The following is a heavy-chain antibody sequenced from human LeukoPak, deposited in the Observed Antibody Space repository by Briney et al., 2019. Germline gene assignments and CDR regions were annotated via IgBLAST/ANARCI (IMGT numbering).Heavy chain of an antibody. CDR3: ARGRGSGWYLH. CDR1: GGSFSGYY. CDR2: INHSGST. J-gene: IGHJ4*02. V-gene: IGHV4-34*01. D-gene: IGHD6-19*01. Sequence: PSETLSLTCAVYGGSFSGYYRSWIRQPPGKGLEWIGEINHSGSTNYNPSLKSRVTISVDTSKNQLSLKLSSVTAADTAVYYCARGRGSGWYLHWGQGTLVTVSS.